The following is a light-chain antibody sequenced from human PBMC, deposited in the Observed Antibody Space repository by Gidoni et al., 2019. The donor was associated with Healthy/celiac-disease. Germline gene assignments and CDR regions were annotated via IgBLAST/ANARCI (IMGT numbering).Light chain of an antibody. CDR1: SLRSYY. V-gene: IGLV3-19*01. CDR2: GKN. J-gene: IGLJ1*01. Sequence: SSELTQDPAVSVALGQTVRITCQGDSLRSYYASWYQQKPGQAPVLVLYGKNNRPSGIPGRFSGPNSRKTASFTLPWAQAEDGADYFCNSRDSHGNHLVKVFGTGTKVTVL. CDR3: NSRDSHGNHLVKV.